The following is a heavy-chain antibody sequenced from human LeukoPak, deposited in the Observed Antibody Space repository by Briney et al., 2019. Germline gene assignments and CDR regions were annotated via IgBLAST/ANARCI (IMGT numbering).Heavy chain of an antibody. D-gene: IGHD1-7*01. CDR2: IYYSGST. CDR3: ARDHNWNYAA. Sequence: SETLSLTCTVSGGSISSYYWSWIRQPPGKGLEWIGYIYYSGSTYYNPSLKSRVTISVDTSKNQFSLKLSSVTAADTAVYYCARDHNWNYAAWGQGTLVTVSS. CDR1: GGSISSYY. V-gene: IGHV4-59*12. J-gene: IGHJ5*02.